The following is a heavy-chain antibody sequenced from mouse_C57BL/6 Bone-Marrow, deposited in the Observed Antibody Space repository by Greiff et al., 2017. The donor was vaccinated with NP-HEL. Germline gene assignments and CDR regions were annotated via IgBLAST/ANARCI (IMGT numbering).Heavy chain of an antibody. CDR2: IDPSDSYT. Sequence: QVQLQQSGAELVRPGPSVKLSCKASGYTFTSYWMHWVKQRPGQGLEWIGVIDPSDSYTNYNQKFKGKATLTVDTSSSTAYMQLSSLTSEDSAVYYCARDSSGYGFAYWGQGTLVTVSA. V-gene: IGHV1-59*01. CDR1: GYTFTSYW. CDR3: ARDSSGYGFAY. J-gene: IGHJ3*01. D-gene: IGHD3-2*02.